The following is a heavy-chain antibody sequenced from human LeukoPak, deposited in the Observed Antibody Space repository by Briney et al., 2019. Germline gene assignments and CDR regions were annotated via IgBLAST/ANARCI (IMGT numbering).Heavy chain of an antibody. Sequence: KPGRSLRLSCAASGFTFSNYGMHWVRQAPGKGLEWVAVTSYDGSNKYYADSVKGRFTISRDNSKNTLYLQMNSLRAEDTAVYYCAKDRPDYYYDSSGYWDYFYGMDVWGQGTTVTVSS. CDR2: TSYDGSNK. CDR1: GFTFSNYG. J-gene: IGHJ6*02. CDR3: AKDRPDYYYDSSGYWDYFYGMDV. D-gene: IGHD3-22*01. V-gene: IGHV3-30*18.